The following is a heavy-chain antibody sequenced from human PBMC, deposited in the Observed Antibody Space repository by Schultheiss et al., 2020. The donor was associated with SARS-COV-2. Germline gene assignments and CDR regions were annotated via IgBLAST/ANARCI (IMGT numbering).Heavy chain of an antibody. Sequence: ASVKVSCKASGYTFTSYGISWVRQAPGQGLEWMGWISAYNGNTNYVQKLQGRVTMTTDTSTSTAYMELSRLRSDDTAVYYCARAPRNYYDSSGFFDYWGQGTLVTVSS. J-gene: IGHJ4*02. D-gene: IGHD3-22*01. CDR3: ARAPRNYYDSSGFFDY. CDR1: GYTFTSYG. V-gene: IGHV1-18*01. CDR2: ISAYNGNT.